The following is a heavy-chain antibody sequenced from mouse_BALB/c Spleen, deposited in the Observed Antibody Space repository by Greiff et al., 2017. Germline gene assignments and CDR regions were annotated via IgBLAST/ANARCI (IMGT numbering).Heavy chain of an antibody. Sequence: QVQLQQSGAELVKPWASVKLSCKASGYTFTSYYMYWVKQRPGQGLEWIGEINPSNGGTNFNEKFKSKATLAVDKSSSTAYMQLSSLTSEDSAVYYCTRDQSYRYDAMDYWGQGTSVTVSS. J-gene: IGHJ4*01. V-gene: IGHV1S81*02. D-gene: IGHD2-14*01. CDR1: GYTFTSYY. CDR2: INPSNGGT. CDR3: TRDQSYRYDAMDY.